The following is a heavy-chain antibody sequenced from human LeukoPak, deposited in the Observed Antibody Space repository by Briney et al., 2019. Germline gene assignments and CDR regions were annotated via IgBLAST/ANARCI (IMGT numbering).Heavy chain of an antibody. CDR1: GYTFTSYS. CDR3: ARGGMVRDRRHFQFDH. D-gene: IGHD3-10*01. J-gene: IGHJ4*02. Sequence: GASVKVSCKASGYTFTSYSMHWVRQAPGQGLEWVGIINPNGGSTIYAQKFQGRVTMTRDTSTSTVYMDLTSLRSEDTAVYYCARGGMVRDRRHFQFDHWGQGTLVTVSS. CDR2: INPNGGST. V-gene: IGHV1-46*01.